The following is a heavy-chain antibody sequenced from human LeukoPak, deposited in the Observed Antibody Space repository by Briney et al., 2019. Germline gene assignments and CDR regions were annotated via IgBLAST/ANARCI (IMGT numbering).Heavy chain of an antibody. CDR1: GFTFSNYA. V-gene: IGHV3-64*04. Sequence: GGSLRLSCSASGFTFSNYAMHWVRQAPGKGLEYVSALSNNGGTTYYADSVKGRFTISRDNAKNSLYLQMNSLRAEDTAVYYCAGGAGYDILTGYPIPSLDYWGQGTLVTVSS. CDR3: AGGAGYDILTGYPIPSLDY. D-gene: IGHD3-9*01. CDR2: LSNNGGTT. J-gene: IGHJ4*02.